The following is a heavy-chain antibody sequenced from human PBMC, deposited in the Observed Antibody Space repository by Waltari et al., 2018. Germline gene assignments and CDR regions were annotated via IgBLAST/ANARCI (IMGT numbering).Heavy chain of an antibody. CDR2: SNQGETT. V-gene: IGHV4-34*01. CDR1: GGSFTAFY. J-gene: IGHJ6*02. D-gene: IGHD1-26*01. Sequence: QVQLQQWGAGLLKPSETLSLTCVVNGGSFTAFYWTWVRQPPGKGLEWIGDSNQGETTQYNPALRSRGTISVDRARNQISLTLTSVTAADTAVYYCARGQGEGADVWAQGTAVTVS. CDR3: ARGQGEGADV.